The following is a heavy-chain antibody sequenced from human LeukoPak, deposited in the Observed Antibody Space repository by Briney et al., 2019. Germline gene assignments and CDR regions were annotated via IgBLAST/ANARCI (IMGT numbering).Heavy chain of an antibody. J-gene: IGHJ4*02. CDR3: ARGCCSGGSCYPARH. CDR2: IYYSGST. D-gene: IGHD2-15*01. V-gene: IGHV4-30-4*01. CDR1: GGSISSGDYS. Sequence: ASQTLSLTCTVSGGSISSGDYSWSWIRQPPGQGLEWIGYIYYSGSTSYNPSLKSRVTISVDTSRNQFSLKLSSITAADTAVYYCARGCCSGGSCYPARHWGQGTLVIVSS.